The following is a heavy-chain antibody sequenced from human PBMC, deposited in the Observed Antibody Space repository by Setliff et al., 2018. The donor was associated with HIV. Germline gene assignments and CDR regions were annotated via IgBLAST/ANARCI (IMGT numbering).Heavy chain of an antibody. V-gene: IGHV1-18*01. CDR3: ARDYNFWSGYYTNDAFDI. J-gene: IGHJ3*02. D-gene: IGHD3-3*01. Sequence: GASVKVSCKASTYTFTSYGISWVRQAPGQGLEWMGWISPYNGNTNYAQNFQGRVTMTTDTSTSTAYMELRSLRSDDTAVYYCARDYNFWSGYYTNDAFDIWGQGTMGTVSS. CDR2: ISPYNGNT. CDR1: TYTFTSYG.